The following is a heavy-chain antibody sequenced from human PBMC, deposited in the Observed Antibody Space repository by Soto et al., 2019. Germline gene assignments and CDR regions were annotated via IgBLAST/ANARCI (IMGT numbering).Heavy chain of an antibody. V-gene: IGHV4-39*01. CDR2: IYYSGST. CDR3: VVSRGGFLEWLSNFDY. D-gene: IGHD3-3*01. J-gene: IGHJ4*02. CDR1: SGSISSSSYY. Sequence: PSETLSLTCTVSSGSISSSSYYWGWIRQPPGKGLEWIGSIYYSGSTYYNPSLKSRVTISVDTSKNQFSLKLSSVTAADTAVYYCVVSRGGFLEWLSNFDYWGQGTLVTVSS.